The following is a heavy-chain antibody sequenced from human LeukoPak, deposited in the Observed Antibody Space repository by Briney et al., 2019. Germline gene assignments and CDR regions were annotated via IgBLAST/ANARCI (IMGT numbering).Heavy chain of an antibody. J-gene: IGHJ3*02. CDR2: INHSGST. V-gene: IGHV4-34*01. CDR1: GGSFRGYY. CDR3: ARELAITFGGVIVLSGAFDI. D-gene: IGHD3-16*02. Sequence: SETLSLTCAVYGGSFRGYYWSWIRQPPGKGLEWIGEINHSGSTNYNPSLKSRVTISVDTSKNQFSLKLSSVTAADTAVYYCARELAITFGGVIVLSGAFDIWGQGAMVTVSS.